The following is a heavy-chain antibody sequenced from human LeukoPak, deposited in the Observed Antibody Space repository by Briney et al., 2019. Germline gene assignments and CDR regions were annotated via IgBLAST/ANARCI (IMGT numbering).Heavy chain of an antibody. D-gene: IGHD5-12*01. CDR1: GGSFSDYY. Sequence: PSETLSLTCAVYGGSFSDYYWSWIRQPPGKGLEWIGEINQSGSTNYNPSLKSRVTISLDTSKNQFSLNLSSVTAADTAVYYCARSGSGYLRYYFDYWGQGTLVTVSS. CDR3: ARSGSGYLRYYFDY. CDR2: INQSGST. V-gene: IGHV4-34*01. J-gene: IGHJ4*02.